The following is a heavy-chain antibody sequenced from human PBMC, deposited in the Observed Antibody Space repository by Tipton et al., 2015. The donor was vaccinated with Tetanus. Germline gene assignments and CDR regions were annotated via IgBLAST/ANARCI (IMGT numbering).Heavy chain of an antibody. V-gene: IGHV4-59*01. D-gene: IGHD3-3*01. CDR1: GGSISTYH. CDR3: ARTSGYMYSDC. Sequence: GLVKPSETLSLSCTVSGGSISTYHWNWIRQSPGKGLEWIGYIDYFGSTKYNPSLKSRVAMSVDTSKNQLSLRLNSVTSADTAVYYCARTSGYMYSDCWGQGSLVTVPS. CDR2: IDYFGST. J-gene: IGHJ4*02.